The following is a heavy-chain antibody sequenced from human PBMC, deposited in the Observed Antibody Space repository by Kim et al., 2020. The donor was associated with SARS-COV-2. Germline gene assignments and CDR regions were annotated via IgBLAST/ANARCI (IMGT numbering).Heavy chain of an antibody. CDR1: GFTVSSNY. CDR2: IYSGGST. D-gene: IGHD6-19*01. Sequence: GGSLRLSCAASGFTVSSNYMSWVRQAPGKGLEWVSVIYSGGSTYYADSVKGRFTISRDNSKNTLYLQMNSLRAEDTAVYYCARVVRAVAGTGFDYWGQGTLVTVSS. CDR3: ARVVRAVAGTGFDY. J-gene: IGHJ4*02. V-gene: IGHV3-53*01.